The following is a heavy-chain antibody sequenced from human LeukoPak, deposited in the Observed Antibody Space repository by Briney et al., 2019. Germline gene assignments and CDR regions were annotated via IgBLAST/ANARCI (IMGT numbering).Heavy chain of an antibody. CDR1: GFTFSSYW. D-gene: IGHD2-21*02. V-gene: IGHV3-7*01. Sequence: GGSLRLSSAASGFTFSSYWMSWVRQAPGKGLEWVANINQAGSETYYVDSVMGRFTISRDNAKNSLYLQMSSLRVGDTAVYFCLIAATARGGFDYWGQGTLVTVSS. J-gene: IGHJ4*02. CDR3: LIAATARGGFDY. CDR2: INQAGSET.